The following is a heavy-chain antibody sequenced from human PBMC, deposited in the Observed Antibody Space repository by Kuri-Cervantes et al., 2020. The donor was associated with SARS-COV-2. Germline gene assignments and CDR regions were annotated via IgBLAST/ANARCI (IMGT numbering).Heavy chain of an antibody. J-gene: IGHJ5*02. Sequence: GESLKISCAASGFTFSSYVMHWVRQAPGKGLEWVAFIRYDGSNKYYADSVKGRFTISRDNSKNTLYLQMNSLRAEDTAVYYCARVLSIAARTWFDPWGQGTLVTVSS. CDR3: ARVLSIAARTWFDP. CDR2: IRYDGSNK. D-gene: IGHD6-6*01. V-gene: IGHV3-30*02. CDR1: GFTFSSYV.